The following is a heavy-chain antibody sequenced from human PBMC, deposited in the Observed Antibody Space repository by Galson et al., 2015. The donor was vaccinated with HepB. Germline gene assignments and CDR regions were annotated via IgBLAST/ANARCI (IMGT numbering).Heavy chain of an antibody. J-gene: IGHJ3*02. CDR2: INPNSGGT. CDR1: GYTFTGYY. D-gene: IGHD3-16*02. Sequence: SVKVSCKASGYTFTGYYMHWVRQAPGQGLEWMGWINPNSGGTNYAQKFQGWVTMTRDTSISTAYMELSRLRSDDTAVYYCARGGRVTKNWFDPWGSYRYGQAFDIWGQGTMVTVSS. CDR3: ARGGRVTKNWFDPWGSYRYGQAFDI. V-gene: IGHV1-2*04.